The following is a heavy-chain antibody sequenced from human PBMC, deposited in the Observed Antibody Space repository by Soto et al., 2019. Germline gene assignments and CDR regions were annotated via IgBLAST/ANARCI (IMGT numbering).Heavy chain of an antibody. Sequence: EVQLVESGGGLVQPGGSLRLSCAASGFTFSRYAMNWVRQAPGKGLEWVSYINHDSGTIYYADSVKGRFTISRDNANNLLSLQMNSLRAEDMAVYYCARDRGYSGYHFAYWGQGTLVTVSS. D-gene: IGHD5-12*01. J-gene: IGHJ4*02. CDR3: ARDRGYSGYHFAY. CDR1: GFTFSRYA. CDR2: INHDSGTI. V-gene: IGHV3-48*01.